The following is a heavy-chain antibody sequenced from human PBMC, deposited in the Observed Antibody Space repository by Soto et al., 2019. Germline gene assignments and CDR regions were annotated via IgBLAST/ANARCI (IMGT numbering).Heavy chain of an antibody. CDR3: AKDLGGYGSGIND. CDR2: LSYDGSHE. D-gene: IGHD3-10*01. V-gene: IGHV3-30*18. J-gene: IGHJ4*02. CDR1: GLTFSSYG. Sequence: QVQLVESGGGVVQPGRSLRLSCAASGLTFSSYGMHWVRQAPGKGLEWVAVLSYDGSHEYYVDSVKGRFTISRDNSKNTLYLQMNSLRAEDTALYYCAKDLGGYGSGINDWGQGTLVTVSS.